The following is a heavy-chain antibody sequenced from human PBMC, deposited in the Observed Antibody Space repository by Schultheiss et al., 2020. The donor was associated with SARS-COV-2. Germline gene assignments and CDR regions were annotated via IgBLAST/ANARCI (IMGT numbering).Heavy chain of an antibody. D-gene: IGHD2-2*01. V-gene: IGHV1-8*01. CDR2: MNPNSGNT. J-gene: IGHJ6*02. CDR3: ARVRDVVVPAAMDPRYGMDV. Sequence: ASVKVSCKASGYTFTSYDINWVRQATGQGLEWMGWMNPNSGNTGYAQKFQGRVTMTRDTSTSTVYMELSSLRSEDTAVYYCARVRDVVVPAAMDPRYGMDVWGQGTTVTVSS. CDR1: GYTFTSYD.